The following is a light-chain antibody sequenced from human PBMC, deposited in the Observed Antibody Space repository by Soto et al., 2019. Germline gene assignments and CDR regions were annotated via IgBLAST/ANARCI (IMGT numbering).Light chain of an antibody. CDR1: SSDVGTYKY. J-gene: IGLJ2*01. CDR2: EVS. V-gene: IGLV2-14*01. Sequence: QSALTQPASVSGSPGQSITISCTGTSSDVGTYKYVSWYQQLPGKAPKLMIYEVSNRPSGVSNRFSGSKSGNTASLTISGLQAEDEADYYCCSYTSSTTPLFGGGTKLTVL. CDR3: CSYTSSTTPL.